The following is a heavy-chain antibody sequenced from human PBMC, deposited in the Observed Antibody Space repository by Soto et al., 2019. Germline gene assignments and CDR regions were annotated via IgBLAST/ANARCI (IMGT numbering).Heavy chain of an antibody. V-gene: IGHV1-18*01. Sequence: ASVKVSCKASGYTFTSYGISWVRQAPGQGLEWMGWISAYNGNTNYAQKLQGRVTMTTDTSTSTAYMELRSLSFDDTAVYYCARESRSYYDILTGPDYWGQGTLVTVSS. J-gene: IGHJ4*02. CDR3: ARESRSYYDILTGPDY. CDR1: GYTFTSYG. CDR2: ISAYNGNT. D-gene: IGHD3-9*01.